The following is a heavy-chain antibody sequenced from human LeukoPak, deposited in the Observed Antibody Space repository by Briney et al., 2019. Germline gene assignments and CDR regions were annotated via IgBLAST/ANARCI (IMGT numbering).Heavy chain of an antibody. J-gene: IGHJ4*02. Sequence: SETLSLTCTVSGYSISHDYYWDWIRQSPGKGLEWIGSIYHSGSTYYNASLKSRVTISVDTSKNQFSLKLSSVTAADTAVYYCARTNYDYYFDYWGQGTLVTVSS. CDR3: ARTNYDYYFDY. D-gene: IGHD3-16*01. V-gene: IGHV4-38-2*02. CDR2: IYHSGST. CDR1: GYSISHDYY.